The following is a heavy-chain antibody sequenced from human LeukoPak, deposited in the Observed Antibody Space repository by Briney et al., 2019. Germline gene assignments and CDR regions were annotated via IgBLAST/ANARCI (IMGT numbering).Heavy chain of an antibody. Sequence: GGSLRLSCLTSGFTLSTNAMSWVRQAPGKGLEWISGISGSGASTYYADSVKGRFTISRDNAKNSLYLQMNSLRAEDTALYYCAKDMSRLGELSLSDYWGQGTLVTVSS. CDR1: GFTLSTNA. CDR2: ISGSGAST. J-gene: IGHJ4*02. CDR3: AKDMSRLGELSLSDY. D-gene: IGHD3-16*02. V-gene: IGHV3-23*01.